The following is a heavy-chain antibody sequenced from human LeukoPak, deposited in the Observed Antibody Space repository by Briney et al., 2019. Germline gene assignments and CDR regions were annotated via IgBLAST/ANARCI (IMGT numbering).Heavy chain of an antibody. J-gene: IGHJ5*02. V-gene: IGHV1-2*02. CDR1: RYTFTGYY. CDR2: INPNNGGT. D-gene: IGHD3-10*01. CDR3: AKNWGVYGSGQIHWFDP. Sequence: ASVKVSCKASRYTFTGYYIHWVRQAPGQGLEWMGWINPNNGGTNYAQKFQGRVSMTRDTSIGTAYMELSGLTSDDTAVYYCAKNWGVYGSGQIHWFDPWGQGTLVTVSS.